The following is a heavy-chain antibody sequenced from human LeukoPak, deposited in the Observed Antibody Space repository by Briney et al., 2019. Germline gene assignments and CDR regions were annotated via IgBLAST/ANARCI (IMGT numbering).Heavy chain of an antibody. CDR1: GFSLSTSGMR. CDR2: IDWDDDK. D-gene: IGHD6-13*01. Sequence: SGPTLVNPTQTLTLTCTFSGFSLSTSGMRVSWIRQPPGKALEWLARIDWDDDKFYSTSLKTRLTISKDTSKNQVVLTMTNMDPVDTATYYCARIGVSSSWYEDAFDIWGQGTMVTASS. CDR3: ARIGVSSSWYEDAFDI. V-gene: IGHV2-70*04. J-gene: IGHJ3*02.